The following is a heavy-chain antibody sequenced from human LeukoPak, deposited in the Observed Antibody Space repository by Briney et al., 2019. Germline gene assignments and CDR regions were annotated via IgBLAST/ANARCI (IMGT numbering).Heavy chain of an antibody. V-gene: IGHV3-30*18. CDR3: AKDRRDGYSYLFDY. CDR1: GLTFSSYG. CDR2: ISNDGSNK. Sequence: GGSLRLSCAASGLTFSSYGMHWVRQAPGKGLEWVAVISNDGSNKYYADSVKGRFTISRDNSKNTLYLQMNSLSTEDTAVYYCAKDRRDGYSYLFDYWGQGTLVTVSS. J-gene: IGHJ4*02. D-gene: IGHD5-24*01.